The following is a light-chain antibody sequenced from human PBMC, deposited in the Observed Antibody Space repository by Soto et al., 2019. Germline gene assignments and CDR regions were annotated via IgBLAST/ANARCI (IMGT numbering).Light chain of an antibody. CDR2: GAS. CDR1: QSVPSNY. J-gene: IGKJ1*01. V-gene: IGKV3-20*01. CDR3: HQYGSSPRT. Sequence: EIVLTQSPGTLSLSPGERATLSCRASQSVPSNYLAWYQQRPGQAPRLLIYGASSRATGISDRFSGSGSGTDFTLTISRLEPEDFAVYYCHQYGSSPRTFGQGTKV.